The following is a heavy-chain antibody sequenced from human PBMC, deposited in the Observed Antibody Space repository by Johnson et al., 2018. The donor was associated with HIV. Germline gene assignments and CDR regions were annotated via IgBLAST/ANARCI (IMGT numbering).Heavy chain of an antibody. Sequence: QVQLVESGGGLVQPGRSLRLSCAASGFSFRSYWMTWVRQAPGKGLEWVAVISYDRSNKYYADSVKGRFTISRDNSKNTLFLQMNSLRAEDTAVYYCARDPYTSAGNPFDIWGQGTRVTVS. V-gene: IGHV3-30-3*01. D-gene: IGHD3-10*01. CDR2: ISYDRSNK. CDR3: ARDPYTSAGNPFDI. CDR1: GFSFRSYW. J-gene: IGHJ3*02.